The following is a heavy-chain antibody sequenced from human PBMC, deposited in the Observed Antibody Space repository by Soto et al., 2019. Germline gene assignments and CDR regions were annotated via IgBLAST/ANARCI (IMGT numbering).Heavy chain of an antibody. D-gene: IGHD6-13*01. V-gene: IGHV1-69*13. CDR2: IIPIFGTA. Sequence: SVKVSCKASGGTFSSYAIGWVRQAPGQGLEWMGGIIPIFGTANYAQKFQGRVTITADESTSTAYMELSSLRSEDTAVYYCASARRRNYYYYGMDVWGQGTTVTVSS. CDR3: ASARRRNYYYYGMDV. CDR1: GGTFSSYA. J-gene: IGHJ6*02.